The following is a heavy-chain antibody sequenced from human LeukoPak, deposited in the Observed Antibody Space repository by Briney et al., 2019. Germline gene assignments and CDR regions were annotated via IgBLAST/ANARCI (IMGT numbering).Heavy chain of an antibody. D-gene: IGHD5-12*01. CDR3: ARGGSGYDYEKLYRSLVFDY. J-gene: IGHJ4*02. V-gene: IGHV3-53*01. CDR2: IYSGGST. Sequence: TGGSLRLSCAASGFAVSSNYMSWVRQAPGKGLEWVSVIYSGGSTYYADFVKGRFTISRDNSKNTLYLQMNSLRDEDTAVYYCARGGSGYDYEKLYRSLVFDYWGQGTLVTVSS. CDR1: GFAVSSNY.